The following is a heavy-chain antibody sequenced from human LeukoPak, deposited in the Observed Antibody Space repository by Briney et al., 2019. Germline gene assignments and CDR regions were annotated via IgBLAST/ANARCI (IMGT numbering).Heavy chain of an antibody. CDR1: GGSISSGSYY. D-gene: IGHD3-16*01. CDR2: IYTSGST. CDR3: ARGLAPRFTFDY. V-gene: IGHV4-61*02. J-gene: IGHJ4*02. Sequence: SQTLSLTCTVSGGSISSGSYYWSWIRQPAGKGLEWIGRIYTSGSTNYNPSLKSRVTISVDTSKNQFSLNLSSLTAADTAVYYCARGLAPRFTFDYWGQGTLVTVSS.